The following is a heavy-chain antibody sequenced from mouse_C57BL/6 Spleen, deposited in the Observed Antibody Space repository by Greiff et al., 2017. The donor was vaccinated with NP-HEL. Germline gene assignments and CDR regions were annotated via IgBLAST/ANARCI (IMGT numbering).Heavy chain of an antibody. V-gene: IGHV1-26*01. D-gene: IGHD2-4*01. CDR1: GYTFTDYY. CDR3: ARWGYNDYRYYYAMDY. Sequence: EVKLQQSGPELVKPGASVKISCKASGYTFTDYYMNWVKQSHGKSLEWIGDINPNNGGTSYNQKFKGKATLTVDKSSSTAYMELRSLTSEDSAVYYCARWGYNDYRYYYAMDYWGQGTSVTVSS. CDR2: INPNNGGT. J-gene: IGHJ4*01.